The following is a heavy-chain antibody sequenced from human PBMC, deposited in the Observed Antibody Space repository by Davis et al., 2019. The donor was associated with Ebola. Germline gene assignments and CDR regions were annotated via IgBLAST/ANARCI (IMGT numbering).Heavy chain of an antibody. CDR3: ASPGIAAGAPRY. V-gene: IGHV1-46*02. D-gene: IGHD6-13*01. J-gene: IGHJ4*02. Sequence: ASVKVSCKASGYTFNIYYMYWVRHAPGQGLEWMGIINPSGGTTSYAQKFQGRVTMTRDTSTSTVYMELISLRSEDTAVYYCASPGIAAGAPRYWGQGTLVTVSS. CDR1: GYTFNIYY. CDR2: INPSGGTT.